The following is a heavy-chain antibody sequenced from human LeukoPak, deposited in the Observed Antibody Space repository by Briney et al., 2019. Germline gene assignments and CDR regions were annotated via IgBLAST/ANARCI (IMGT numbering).Heavy chain of an antibody. CDR1: GGSISDYY. V-gene: IGHV4-59*12. J-gene: IGHJ3*02. CDR3: ARGDAFDI. Sequence: PSETLSLTCTVSGGSISDYYWSWIRQPPGKGLEWIGYIYHSGSTYYNPSLKSRVTISVDRSKNQFSLKLSSVTAADTAVYYCARGDAFDIWGQGTMVTVSS. CDR2: IYHSGST.